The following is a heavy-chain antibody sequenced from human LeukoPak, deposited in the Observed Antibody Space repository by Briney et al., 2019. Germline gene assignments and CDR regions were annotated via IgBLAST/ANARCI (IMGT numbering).Heavy chain of an antibody. CDR1: GFTFSGYS. D-gene: IGHD6-6*01. V-gene: IGHV3-21*01. Sequence: GGSLPVSCAASGFTFSGYSMNWVRQAPGKGLEWVSSISSSSTYIYYADSVKGRFTISRDNAKNSLYLQMNSLRAEDTAVYYCARDPRGSSSYWGQGILVTVSS. CDR2: ISSSSTYI. J-gene: IGHJ4*02. CDR3: ARDPRGSSSY.